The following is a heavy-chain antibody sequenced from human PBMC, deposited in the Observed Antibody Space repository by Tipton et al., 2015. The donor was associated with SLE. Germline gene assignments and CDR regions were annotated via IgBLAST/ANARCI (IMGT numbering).Heavy chain of an antibody. CDR2: IYTSGST. CDR1: GGSIRSHY. J-gene: IGHJ4*02. V-gene: IGHV4-4*09. Sequence: TLSLTCTVSGGSIRSHYWSWIRQPPGKGLEWIGYIYTSGSTNYNPSLKSRVTISVDTSKNQFSLKLSSVTAADTAVYYCARVGTSLDYWGQGTLVTVSS. D-gene: IGHD1-14*01. CDR3: ARVGTSLDY.